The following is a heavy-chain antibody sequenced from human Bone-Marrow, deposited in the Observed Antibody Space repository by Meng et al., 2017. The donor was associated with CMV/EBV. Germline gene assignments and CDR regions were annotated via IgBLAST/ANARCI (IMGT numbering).Heavy chain of an antibody. CDR3: ARVRIAAALARGYGMDV. V-gene: IGHV4-34*01. J-gene: IGHJ6*02. CDR1: GWSFSGYY. D-gene: IGHD6-6*01. CDR2: INHSGRT. Sequence: GSLRLSCAAYGWSFSGYYWSWIRQPPGKGLEWFGEINHSGRTNYNPSLKSRVTISVDTSKNQFSLKLSSVTAAETAVYYCARVRIAAALARGYGMDVWGQGTTVTVSS.